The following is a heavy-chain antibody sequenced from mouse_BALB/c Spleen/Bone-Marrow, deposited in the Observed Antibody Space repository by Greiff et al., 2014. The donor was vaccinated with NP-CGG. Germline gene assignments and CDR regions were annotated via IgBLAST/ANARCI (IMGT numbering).Heavy chain of an antibody. D-gene: IGHD4-1*01. V-gene: IGHV5-4*02. Sequence: EVKLQESGGGLVKPVGSLKLSCAASGFTFSDYYMFWVRQTPEKRLEWVATISDDGGNTYYRDSVKGRFTISRDNAKNKLNLQMSSLKSEDTATYHCARETGPRAMDYWGQGTSVTVSS. CDR1: GFTFSDYY. J-gene: IGHJ4*01. CDR3: ARETGPRAMDY. CDR2: ISDDGGNT.